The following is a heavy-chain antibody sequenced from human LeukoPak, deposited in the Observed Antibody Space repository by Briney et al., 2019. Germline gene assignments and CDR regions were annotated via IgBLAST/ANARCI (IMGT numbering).Heavy chain of an antibody. CDR2: IIPVFGIA. V-gene: IGHV1-69*04. CDR3: ARGDLYDYVWGSYTAFDY. CDR1: GGTFSSYA. D-gene: IGHD3-16*01. J-gene: IGHJ4*02. Sequence: ASVKVSCKASGGTFSSYAISWVRQAPGQGLEWMGRIIPVFGIANYAQKFQGRVTITADKSTSTAYMELSSLRSEDTAVYYCARGDLYDYVWGSYTAFDYWGQGTLVTVSS.